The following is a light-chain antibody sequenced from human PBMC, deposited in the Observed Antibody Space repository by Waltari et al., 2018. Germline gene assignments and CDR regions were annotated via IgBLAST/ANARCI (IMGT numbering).Light chain of an antibody. CDR1: SRDVGAYDY. CDR2: EVT. Sequence: QSALTQPPSASGSPGQSVTISCSGTSRDVGAYDYVSWYQHHPGKAPKLMIYEVTERPSGVPDRFSGSKSDNTASLTVSGLQADDEADYYCCSYAGHSWVFGGGTRLTVL. V-gene: IGLV2-8*01. J-gene: IGLJ3*02. CDR3: CSYAGHSWV.